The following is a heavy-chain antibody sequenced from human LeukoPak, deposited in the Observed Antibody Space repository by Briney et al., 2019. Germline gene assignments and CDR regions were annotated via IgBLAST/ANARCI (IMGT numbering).Heavy chain of an antibody. Sequence: PGGSLRLSCAASGFTFSNSAMSWVRQAPGKGLEWISYIGISSGNTKYADSVKGRFTISRDKARNSLYLQMNSLRVEDTAVYYCARDHRYAFDNWGHGTLVTVSS. CDR3: ARDHRYAFDN. V-gene: IGHV3-11*06. CDR1: GFTFSNSA. CDR2: IGISSGNT. D-gene: IGHD5-12*01. J-gene: IGHJ4*01.